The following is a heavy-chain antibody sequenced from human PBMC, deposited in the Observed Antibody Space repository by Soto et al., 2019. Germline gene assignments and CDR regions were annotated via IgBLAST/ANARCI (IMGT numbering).Heavy chain of an antibody. CDR3: AKVTYSSGWPLDY. CDR1: GFTFSSYA. Sequence: EVQLLESGGGLVQPGGSLRLSCAASGFTFSSYAMTWVRQAPGKGLEWVSAVSGSGGNTYYADSVKGRFTISRDNSKNTVHLQMNSLRAEDTAVYYCAKVTYSSGWPLDYWGQGTLVTVSS. J-gene: IGHJ4*02. CDR2: VSGSGGNT. D-gene: IGHD6-19*01. V-gene: IGHV3-23*01.